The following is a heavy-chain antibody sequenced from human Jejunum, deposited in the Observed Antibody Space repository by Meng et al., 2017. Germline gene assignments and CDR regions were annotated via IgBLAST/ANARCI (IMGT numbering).Heavy chain of an antibody. CDR1: GLTFSGFD. D-gene: IGHD2-8*01. J-gene: IGHJ3*02. Sequence: GESLKISCAVSGLTFSGFDVHWVRQASGKGLEWVGRITSETNRHETAYVPSMKGRFTISRDDSKNTAFLQINSLKTEDTALYYCSVYTTGHMWGQGTMVTVSS. V-gene: IGHV3-73*01. CDR2: ITSETNRHET. CDR3: SVYTTGHM.